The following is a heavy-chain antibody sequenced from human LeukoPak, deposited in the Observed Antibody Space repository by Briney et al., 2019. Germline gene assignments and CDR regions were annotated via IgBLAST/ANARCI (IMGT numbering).Heavy chain of an antibody. Sequence: SVKVSCKASGGTFSSYAISWVRQAPGQGLEWMGGIIPIFGTANYAQKFQGRVTITADESTSTAYMELSSLRSEDTAVYYCARSSVLWFGELSADHYYYYMDVWGKGTTVTVSS. V-gene: IGHV1-69*13. CDR3: ARSSVLWFGELSADHYYYYMDV. CDR2: IIPIFGTA. CDR1: GGTFSSYA. J-gene: IGHJ6*03. D-gene: IGHD3-10*01.